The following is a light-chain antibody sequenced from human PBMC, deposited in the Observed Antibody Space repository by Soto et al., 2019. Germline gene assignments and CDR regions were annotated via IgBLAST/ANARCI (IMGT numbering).Light chain of an antibody. CDR2: DAS. CDR3: QQYGRSPPSWT. CDR1: QSVSSTY. Sequence: EIVLTQSPGTLSLSPGERATLSCRASQSVSSTYLAWYQQKPGQPPRLLIFDASNRATGIPDRFSGSGSGTELTLTLSSLEPEDFAVYSCQQYGRSPPSWTFGQGTKVEIK. J-gene: IGKJ1*01. V-gene: IGKV3-20*01.